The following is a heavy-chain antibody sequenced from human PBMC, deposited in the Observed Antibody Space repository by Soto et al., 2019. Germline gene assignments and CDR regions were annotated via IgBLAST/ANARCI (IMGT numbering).Heavy chain of an antibody. CDR3: TCYYDSSGYYYPIDY. CDR2: IRSKAYGGTT. D-gene: IGHD3-22*01. J-gene: IGHJ4*02. Sequence: LRLSCTASGFTFGDYAMSWFRQAPGKGLEWIGFIRSKAYGGTTEYAASVKGRFTISRDDSKSIAYLQMNSLKTEDTAVYYCTCYYDSSGYYYPIDYWGQGTLVTVSS. V-gene: IGHV3-49*03. CDR1: GFTFGDYA.